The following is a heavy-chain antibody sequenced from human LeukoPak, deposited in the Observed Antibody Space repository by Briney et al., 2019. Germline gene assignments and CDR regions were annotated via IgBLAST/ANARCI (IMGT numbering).Heavy chain of an antibody. J-gene: IGHJ4*02. CDR2: ISSSSSTI. CDR3: ARSWREFYFEY. CDR1: RFPLISYS. V-gene: IGHV3-48*02. D-gene: IGHD3-3*01. Sequence: GGSLRLSCVSSRFPLISYSMNGVRQSTGKGLDWISYISSSSSTIYYADSVKGRVTSCRDNAKNSLSLQLNRLRDEDTAVYYCARSWREFYFEYWGQGTLVTVSS.